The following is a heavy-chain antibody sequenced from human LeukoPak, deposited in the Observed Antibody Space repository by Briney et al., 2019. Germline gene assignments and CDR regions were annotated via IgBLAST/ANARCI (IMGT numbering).Heavy chain of an antibody. CDR1: GFTFSSYG. D-gene: IGHD6-13*01. CDR2: ISYDGSNK. Sequence: PGRSLRLSCAASGFTFSSYGMHWVRQAPGKGLEWVAVISYDGSNKYYADSVKGRFTISRDNSKNTLYLQMNSLRAEDTAVYYCAKDGGRRSSLNGREYYFDYWGQGTLVTVSS. V-gene: IGHV3-30*18. CDR3: AKDGGRRSSLNGREYYFDY. J-gene: IGHJ4*02.